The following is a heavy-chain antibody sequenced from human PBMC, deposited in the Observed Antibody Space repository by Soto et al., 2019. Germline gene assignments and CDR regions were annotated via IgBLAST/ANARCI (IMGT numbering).Heavy chain of an antibody. CDR3: ARDRRITNIAARNTFDY. CDR1: GFIFSNYG. D-gene: IGHD6-6*01. Sequence: PGGSLRLSCAASGFIFSNYGMHWVRQAPGKGLEWVAAIWYDGSNEYYVDSVKGRFTISRDNSKNTLYLEMNSLRAEDTAVYYCARDRRITNIAARNTFDYWGQGTLVTVSS. J-gene: IGHJ4*02. V-gene: IGHV3-33*01. CDR2: IWYDGSNE.